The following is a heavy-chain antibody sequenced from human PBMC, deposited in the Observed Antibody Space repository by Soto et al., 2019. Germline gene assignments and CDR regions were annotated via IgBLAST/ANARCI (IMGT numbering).Heavy chain of an antibody. Sequence: LGESLKISCKCSGYNFAGYWIAWVRQMPGKGLELMGIIYPSDSDTRYRPSFQGQVTISADKSISSAYLQWSSLKASDTAMYYCARGGQLVDPFDYWGQGTLVTVSS. D-gene: IGHD6-6*01. V-gene: IGHV5-51*01. CDR3: ARGGQLVDPFDY. J-gene: IGHJ4*02. CDR1: GYNFAGYW. CDR2: IYPSDSDT.